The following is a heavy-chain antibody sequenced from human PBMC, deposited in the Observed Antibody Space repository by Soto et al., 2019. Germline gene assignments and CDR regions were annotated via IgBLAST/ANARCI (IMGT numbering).Heavy chain of an antibody. CDR1: GFTFSSYE. V-gene: IGHV3-48*03. CDR2: ISSSGDTK. D-gene: IGHD6-19*01. J-gene: IGHJ4*02. Sequence: GGSLKLSCAASGFTFSSYEMNWVRQAPGKGLEWVSYISSSGDTKYYSDSVKGRITSSRENAKNSLYLQMNSLRGEDTAVYYCARGPGYSTGWYSDYWGQGTLVTVSS. CDR3: ARGPGYSTGWYSDY.